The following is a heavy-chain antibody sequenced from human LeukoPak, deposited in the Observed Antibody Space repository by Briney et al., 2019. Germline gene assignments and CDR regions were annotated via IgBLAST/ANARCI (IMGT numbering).Heavy chain of an antibody. J-gene: IGHJ4*02. CDR1: GFTFSSYA. Sequence: GRSLRLSCAASGFTFSSYAMHWVRQAPGKGLEWVAVISYDGSNKYYADSVKGRFTISRDNSKNTLYLQMISLRAEDTAVYYCARERGYSPTFDYWGQGTLVTVSS. D-gene: IGHD2/OR15-2a*01. V-gene: IGHV3-30-3*01. CDR2: ISYDGSNK. CDR3: ARERGYSPTFDY.